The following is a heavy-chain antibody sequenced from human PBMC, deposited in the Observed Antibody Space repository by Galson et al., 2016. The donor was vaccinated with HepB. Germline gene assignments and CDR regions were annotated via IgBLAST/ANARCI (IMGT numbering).Heavy chain of an antibody. CDR1: GFTFSDYA. J-gene: IGHJ4*02. D-gene: IGHD3-22*01. CDR3: ATLMTSGYTRSNDY. V-gene: IGHV3-30*04. CDR2: TSYDSSNK. Sequence: SLRLSCAASGFTFSDYAMHWVRQAPGTGLEWVAITSYDSSNKYYADSVKGRFTISRDNSKYTLYLQINSLRPEDTAVYYCATLMTSGYTRSNDYWGLGTLVTVSS.